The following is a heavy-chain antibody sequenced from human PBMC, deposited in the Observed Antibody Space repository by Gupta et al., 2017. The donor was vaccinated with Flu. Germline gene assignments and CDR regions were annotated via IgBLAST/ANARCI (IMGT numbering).Heavy chain of an antibody. CDR3: ARGGSYDPPNSDAMDL. D-gene: IGHD3-10*01. CDR1: GFSFSDYY. J-gene: IGHJ6*02. V-gene: IGHV3-11*05. CDR2: ISGGSSYT. Sequence: QVQLVESGGALVKPGGSLRLSCAASGFSFSDYYMTWIRQAPGKGLDGISYISGGSSYTKYADSVKGRFTISRDNAKNSLYLQIKSLRAEDTAVYYCARGGSYDPPNSDAMDLWGQGTTVTVSS.